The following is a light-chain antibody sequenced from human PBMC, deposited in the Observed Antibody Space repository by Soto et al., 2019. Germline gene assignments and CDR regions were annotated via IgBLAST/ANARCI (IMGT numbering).Light chain of an antibody. Sequence: EIVMTQSPGTLSVSPGERATLSCRASQGVSSNLAWYQHKPGQAPRLLIYGASTRATGIPARFSGSGSGTEFTLTISSLQSEDFAVYYCQQYNNWPRTFGQGTKV. CDR1: QGVSSN. CDR2: GAS. J-gene: IGKJ1*01. V-gene: IGKV3-15*01. CDR3: QQYNNWPRT.